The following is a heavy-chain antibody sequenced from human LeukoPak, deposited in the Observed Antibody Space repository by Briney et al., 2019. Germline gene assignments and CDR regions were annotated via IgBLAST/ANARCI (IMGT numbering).Heavy chain of an antibody. V-gene: IGHV3-21*03. D-gene: IGHD3-10*01. Sequence: PGGSLRLSCTASGFTFTWFTMNWVRQAPGKGLEWVSSITSSRHNTYYADSVQGRFTISRDDAKNVLFLHMNSLKADDTGVYYCARGSYYYASANHPPVSHCGQGTLVTVSS. CDR1: GFTFTWFT. CDR2: ITSSRHNT. J-gene: IGHJ4*02. CDR3: ARGSYYYASANHPPVSH.